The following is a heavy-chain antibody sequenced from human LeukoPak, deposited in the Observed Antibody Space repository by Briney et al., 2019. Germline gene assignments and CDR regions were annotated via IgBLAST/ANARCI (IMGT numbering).Heavy chain of an antibody. Sequence: GRSLRLSCAASGFTFSNDAMNWVRQAPGKGLEWVSSISGGGETTYYADSAKGRFTISRDNSQNTLYLQMNSLRAEDTAVYYCARDYADYVGYFFFDYWGQGTLVTVSS. V-gene: IGHV3-23*01. CDR2: ISGGGETT. CDR1: GFTFSNDA. CDR3: ARDYADYVGYFFFDY. D-gene: IGHD4-17*01. J-gene: IGHJ4*02.